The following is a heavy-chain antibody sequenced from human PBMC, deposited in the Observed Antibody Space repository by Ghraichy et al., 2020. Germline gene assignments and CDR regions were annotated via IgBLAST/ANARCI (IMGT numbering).Heavy chain of an antibody. Sequence: LSLTCAASGFTFSSYWMHWVRQAPGKGLVWVSRINSDGSSTSYADSVKGRFTISRDNAKNTLYLQMNSLRAEDTAVYYCARGGTYSCGDYWGQGTLVTVSS. CDR1: GFTFSSYW. CDR2: INSDGSST. D-gene: IGHD6-19*01. V-gene: IGHV3-74*01. J-gene: IGHJ4*02. CDR3: ARGGTYSCGDY.